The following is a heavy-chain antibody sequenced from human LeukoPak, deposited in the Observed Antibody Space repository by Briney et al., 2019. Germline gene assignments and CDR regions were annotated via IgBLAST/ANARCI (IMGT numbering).Heavy chain of an antibody. CDR2: INGNGGST. J-gene: IGHJ4*02. CDR1: GFNFDEYP. D-gene: IGHD3-10*01. Sequence: GGSLRLSCAASGFNFDEYPMHWVRQAPGKGLEWGAAINGNGGSTDYGDSVKGRCTISRDNTKNSLFLQMNSLRTEDTALYYCAKFYGSGTYYNNYFDYWGQGALVTVSS. CDR3: AKFYGSGTYYNNYFDY. V-gene: IGHV3-43*02.